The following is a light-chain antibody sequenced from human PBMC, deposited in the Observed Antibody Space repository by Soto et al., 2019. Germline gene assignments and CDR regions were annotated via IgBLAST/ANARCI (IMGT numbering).Light chain of an antibody. CDR1: QSVSSSY. J-gene: IGKJ1*01. Sequence: EIVLTQSPGTLSLSPGERATLPCRASQSVSSSYLAWYQQKPGQAPRLLIYGASSRATGIPDRFSGSGSGTDFILTISRLEPEDFALYYCQQYGSSPRTFGQGTKVDIK. CDR3: QQYGSSPRT. CDR2: GAS. V-gene: IGKV3-20*01.